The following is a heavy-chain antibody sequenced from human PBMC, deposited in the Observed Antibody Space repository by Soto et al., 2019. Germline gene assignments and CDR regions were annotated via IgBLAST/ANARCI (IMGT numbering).Heavy chain of an antibody. CDR3: VTRPKSRQWLAYFDY. CDR1: GDSVRGYD. J-gene: IGHJ4*02. V-gene: IGHV4-59*08. D-gene: IGHD6-19*01. Sequence: ETMSHSYTVSGDSVRGYDGSWIRQPPGKGLEWIGYVYYSGSTNYNPSLKTRVTISVDTSNNHFSLELTSLTAEDTAVYYCVTRPKSRQWLAYFDYWGQGILVTVSS. CDR2: VYYSGST.